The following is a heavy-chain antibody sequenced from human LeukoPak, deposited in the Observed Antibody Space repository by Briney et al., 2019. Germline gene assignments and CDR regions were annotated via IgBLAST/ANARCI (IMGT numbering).Heavy chain of an antibody. Sequence: PGGSLRLSCAASGFTVSTNYMSWVRQAPGKGLEWVSVIYSGGSTYYADSVRGRFTISRDNSKDSLYLQMNSLRAEDTAFYYCAKDSVAVAGTGHIDSWGQGTLVTVSS. J-gene: IGHJ4*02. CDR1: GFTVSTNY. CDR2: IYSGGST. D-gene: IGHD6-19*01. V-gene: IGHV3-53*05. CDR3: AKDSVAVAGTGHIDS.